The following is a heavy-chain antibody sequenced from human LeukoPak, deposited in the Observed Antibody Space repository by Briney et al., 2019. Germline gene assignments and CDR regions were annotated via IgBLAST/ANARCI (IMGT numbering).Heavy chain of an antibody. Sequence: SETLSLTCSVSGVSITSSTYFWSWIRQPAGKGLEWIGRIYTSGSTNYNPSLKSRVTMSVDTSKNQFSLKLSSVTAADTAVYYCARDHPYCSSTSCYIDYWGQGTLVTVSS. D-gene: IGHD2-2*01. J-gene: IGHJ4*02. CDR3: ARDHPYCSSTSCYIDY. CDR1: GVSITSSTYF. V-gene: IGHV4-61*02. CDR2: IYTSGST.